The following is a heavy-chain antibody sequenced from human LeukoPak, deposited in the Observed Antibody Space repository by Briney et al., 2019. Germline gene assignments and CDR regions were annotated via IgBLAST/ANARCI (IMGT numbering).Heavy chain of an antibody. D-gene: IGHD3-10*01. J-gene: IGHJ4*02. CDR1: GGSFSGYY. CDR2: INHSGST. V-gene: IGHV4-34*01. Sequence: SETLSLTCAVYGGSFSGYYWSWIRQPPGKGLEWIGEINHSGSTNYNPSLKSRVTISVDTSKNQFSLKLSSVTAADTAVYYCARGKDLWFGELGDYWGQGTLVTVSS. CDR3: ARGKDLWFGELGDY.